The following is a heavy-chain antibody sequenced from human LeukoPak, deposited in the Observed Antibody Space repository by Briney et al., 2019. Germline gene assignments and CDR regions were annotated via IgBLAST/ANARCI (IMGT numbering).Heavy chain of an antibody. CDR3: ATAGQYRSDN. V-gene: IGHV3-74*01. Sequence: GGSLRLSCAASGFTFSTFWMHWVCQAPGEGPVWVSRINNDGSTTNYADSVKGRFTISRDNAKNTLYLQMNSLTDDDTAVYYCATAGQYRSDNWGQGTLVTVSS. CDR2: INNDGSTT. D-gene: IGHD5-12*01. J-gene: IGHJ4*02. CDR1: GFTFSTFW.